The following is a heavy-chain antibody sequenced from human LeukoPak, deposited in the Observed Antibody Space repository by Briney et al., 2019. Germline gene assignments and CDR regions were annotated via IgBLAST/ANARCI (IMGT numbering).Heavy chain of an antibody. CDR2: INTNGDYT. CDR1: GFSFGNYW. Sequence: GGSLRLSCAASGFSFGNYWMHWVRQAPEKGLMWISRINTNGDYTAYSDSVRGRFTISRDNARNTLDLQMKSLRAEDTAVYYCVRRQWLGHSDRWGQGTLVIVSS. J-gene: IGHJ5*02. D-gene: IGHD6-19*01. V-gene: IGHV3-74*01. CDR3: VRRQWLGHSDR.